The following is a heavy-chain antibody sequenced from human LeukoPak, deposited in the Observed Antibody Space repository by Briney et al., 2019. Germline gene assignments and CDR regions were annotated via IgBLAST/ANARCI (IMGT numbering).Heavy chain of an antibody. Sequence: SETLSLTCTVSGGSISSYYWSWIRQPPGKGLEWIGYIYYSGSTNYNLALKSRLTISVDTSKNQFSLKLSSVTAADTAVYYCARGPGIAVAGTIHSWFDPWGQGTLVTVSS. CDR1: GGSISSYY. D-gene: IGHD6-19*01. CDR2: IYYSGST. CDR3: ARGPGIAVAGTIHSWFDP. J-gene: IGHJ5*02. V-gene: IGHV4-59*01.